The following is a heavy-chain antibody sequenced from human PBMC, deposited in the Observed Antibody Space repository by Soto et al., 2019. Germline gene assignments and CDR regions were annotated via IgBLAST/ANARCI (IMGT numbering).Heavy chain of an antibody. D-gene: IGHD3-22*01. Sequence: PSETLSLTCTVSGGSISSGDYYWSWIRQPPGKGLEWIGYIYYSGSTNYNPSLKSRVTISVDMSKNQFSLKLSSVTAADTAVYYCARVGASYDSSGYYYFDYWGQGTLVTVSS. J-gene: IGHJ4*02. CDR1: GGSISSGDYY. CDR2: IYYSGST. CDR3: ARVGASYDSSGYYYFDY. V-gene: IGHV4-61*08.